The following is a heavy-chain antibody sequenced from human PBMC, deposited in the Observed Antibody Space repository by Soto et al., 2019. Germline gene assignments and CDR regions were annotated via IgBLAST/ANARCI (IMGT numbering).Heavy chain of an antibody. CDR3: ARGLDVDTATNSGWFDP. D-gene: IGHD5-18*01. V-gene: IGHV4-31*03. Sequence: PSETLSLTCTVSGGSISSGGYYWSWIRQHPGKGLEWIGYIYYSGSTYYNPSLKSRVTISVDTSKNQFSLKLSSVTAADTAVYYCARGLDVDTATNSGWFDPWGQGTLVTVSS. CDR1: GGSISSGGYY. J-gene: IGHJ5*02. CDR2: IYYSGST.